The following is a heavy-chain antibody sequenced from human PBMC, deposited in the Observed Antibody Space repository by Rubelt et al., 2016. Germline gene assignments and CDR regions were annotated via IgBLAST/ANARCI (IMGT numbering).Heavy chain of an antibody. D-gene: IGHD1-1*01. CDR3: ARIPNWRYWYCDL. CDR1: GGSLSGYS. J-gene: IGHJ2*01. Sequence: CGAGLLKPSETLSLTCAVYGGSLSGYSWSWIRQPPGKGLEWLALIDWDDDKYYSTSLKTRLTISKDTSKNQAVLTMTNMDHADRATYYCARIPNWRYWYCDLWGRGTLVTVSS. V-gene: IGHV2-70*01. CDR2: IDWDDDK.